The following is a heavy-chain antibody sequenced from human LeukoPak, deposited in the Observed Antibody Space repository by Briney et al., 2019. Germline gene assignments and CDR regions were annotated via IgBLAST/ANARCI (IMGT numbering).Heavy chain of an antibody. V-gene: IGHV3-20*04. D-gene: IGHD2-2*02. CDR3: ARVGYCSSTNCYTPIDY. CDR2: INWNGGST. J-gene: IGHJ4*02. CDR1: GFTFDDYG. Sequence: GSLRLSCAASGFTFDDYGMSWVRQAPGKGLEWVSGINWNGGSTGYADSVKGRFTISRDNAKNSLYLQMNSLRAEDTALYYCARVGYCSSTNCYTPIDYWGQGTLVTVSS.